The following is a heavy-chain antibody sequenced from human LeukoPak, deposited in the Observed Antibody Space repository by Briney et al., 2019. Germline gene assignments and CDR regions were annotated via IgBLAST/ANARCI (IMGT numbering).Heavy chain of an antibody. CDR3: ARGGIAAAYFQH. J-gene: IGHJ1*01. CDR1: GGSISSGGYY. D-gene: IGHD6-13*01. Sequence: SQTLSLTCTVSGGSISSGGYYWSWIRQHPGKGLEWIGYIYYSGSTYYNPSLKSRVTISVDTSKNQFSLKLSSVAAADTAVYYCARGGIAAAYFQHWGQGTLVTVSS. V-gene: IGHV4-31*03. CDR2: IYYSGST.